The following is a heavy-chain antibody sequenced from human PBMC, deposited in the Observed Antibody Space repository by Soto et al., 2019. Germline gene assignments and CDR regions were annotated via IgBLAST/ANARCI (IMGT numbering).Heavy chain of an antibody. V-gene: IGHV4-61*01. CDR2: IYYTGGT. CDR1: AESVSTDSYF. D-gene: IGHD1-7*01. J-gene: IGHJ4*02. Sequence: AEALSVTCTVSAESVSTDSYFWSGSRQPPGKGLEWVGYIYYTGGTNYNPSLKNRVTISVDTSKNQFSLKLSSVTAADTAVYYCARAELTGRPTPFDYWGQGTLVTVSS. CDR3: ARAELTGRPTPFDY.